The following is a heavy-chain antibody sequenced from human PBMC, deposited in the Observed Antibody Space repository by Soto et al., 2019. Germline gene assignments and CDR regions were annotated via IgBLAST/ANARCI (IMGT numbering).Heavy chain of an antibody. CDR2: IWYDGSNK. CDR1: GFTFSSYG. CDR3: AGYCSSTSCPNYYYYYGMDV. V-gene: IGHV3-33*01. Sequence: QVQLVESGGGVVQPGRSLRLSCAASGFTFSSYGMHWVRQAPGKGLEWVAVIWYDGSNKYYADSVKGRFTISRDNSKNTLYLQMNSLRAEDTAVYYCAGYCSSTSCPNYYYYYGMDVWGKGTTVTVSS. D-gene: IGHD2-2*01. J-gene: IGHJ6*04.